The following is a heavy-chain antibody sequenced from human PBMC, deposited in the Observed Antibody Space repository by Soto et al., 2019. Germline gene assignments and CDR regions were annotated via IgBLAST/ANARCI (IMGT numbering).Heavy chain of an antibody. J-gene: IGHJ4*02. D-gene: IGHD2-15*01. CDR2: IIPIFGTA. CDR3: AREGKGYCSGGSCESN. V-gene: IGHV1-69*01. Sequence: QVPLVQSVAEVKNPGSSVKVSCKASGGTFSSYAISWVRQAPGKGIEWMGGIIPIFGTANYAQKFQGRVTITADESTSTAYMELSSLRSEDTAVYYCAREGKGYCSGGSCESNWGQLTLVTFSS. CDR1: GGTFSSYA.